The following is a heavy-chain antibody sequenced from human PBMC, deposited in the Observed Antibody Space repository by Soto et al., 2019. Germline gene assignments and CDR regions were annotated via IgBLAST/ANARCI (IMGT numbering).Heavy chain of an antibody. CDR1: GYTFTSYG. V-gene: IGHV1-8*01. J-gene: IGHJ4*02. Sequence: ASVKVSCKASGYTFTSYGVNWVRQAAGQGLEWMGWMNPNTGNTGYAQKFQGRVTMTRNTSISTAYMELSSLTSEDTAVYYCARADRYGSGSYYFDYWGQGTLVTVSS. D-gene: IGHD3-10*01. CDR2: MNPNTGNT. CDR3: ARADRYGSGSYYFDY.